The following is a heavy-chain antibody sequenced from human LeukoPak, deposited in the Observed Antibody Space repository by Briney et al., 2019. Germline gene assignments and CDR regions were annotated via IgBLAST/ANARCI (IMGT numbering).Heavy chain of an antibody. Sequence: GGSLRLSCAASGFTFSSYSMNWVRQAPGKGLEWVSSISTTSSYIYYADSVKGRFTISRDNAKNSLYLQMNSLRAEDTAVYYCASIGELYGKPFDYWGQGTLVTVSS. D-gene: IGHD3-10*01. CDR3: ASIGELYGKPFDY. J-gene: IGHJ4*02. CDR1: GFTFSSYS. CDR2: ISTTSSYI. V-gene: IGHV3-21*01.